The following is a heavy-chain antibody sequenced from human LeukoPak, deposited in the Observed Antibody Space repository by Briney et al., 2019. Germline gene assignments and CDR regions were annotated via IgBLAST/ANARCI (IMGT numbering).Heavy chain of an antibody. CDR1: GGSISSYY. J-gene: IGHJ3*02. Sequence: SETLSLTCTVSGGSISSYYWSWIRQPPGKGLEWIGYIYYSGSTNYNPSLKSRVTISVDTSKNQFSLKLSSVTAADTAVYYCARDAYYDILTGRWAFDIWGQGTMVTVSS. CDR3: ARDAYYDILTGRWAFDI. CDR2: IYYSGST. D-gene: IGHD3-9*01. V-gene: IGHV4-59*01.